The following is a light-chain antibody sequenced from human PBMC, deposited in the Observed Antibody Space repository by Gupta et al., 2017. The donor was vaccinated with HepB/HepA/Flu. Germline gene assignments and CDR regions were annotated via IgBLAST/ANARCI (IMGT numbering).Light chain of an antibody. V-gene: IGLV1-51*01. CDR3: GTWDSSLSAPV. J-gene: IGLJ3*02. CDR1: SSNIGNNY. CDR2: DNN. Sequence: QSVLTQPPSVSAAPGQKVTISCSGSSSNIGNNYVSWYQQLPGTAPKLLIYDNNKRPSGIPDRLSGSKSGTSATLGIXGXQTGDEXDYYCGTWDSSLSAPVFGGGTKLTVL.